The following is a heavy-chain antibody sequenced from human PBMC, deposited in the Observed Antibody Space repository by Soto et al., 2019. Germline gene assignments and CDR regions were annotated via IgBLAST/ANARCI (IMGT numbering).Heavy chain of an antibody. J-gene: IGHJ4*02. CDR1: GDTFNFYT. Sequence: QVQLVQSGADVQRPGSSVRVSCKASGDTFNFYTINWLRQAPGQGLQWMGRINPILSMSNYAPRFQGRVTMTADKSTSTAYMELSSLRSEDTAMYYCATSYGSGYRAFDSWGQGALVTVSS. CDR3: ATSYGSGYRAFDS. CDR2: INPILSMS. V-gene: IGHV1-69*02. D-gene: IGHD3-10*01.